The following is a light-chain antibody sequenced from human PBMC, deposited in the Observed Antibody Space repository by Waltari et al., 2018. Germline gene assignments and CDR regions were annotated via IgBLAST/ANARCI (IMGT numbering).Light chain of an antibody. V-gene: IGKV1-9*01. J-gene: IGKJ1*01. Sequence: IQLTQSPSSLSASVGDRVTITCLASQGISKYLAWYQQKPGKAPTLLTYAASTLQSGVPSRFSGSGSGTDFTLTISSLQPEDFATYYCQQLNSYQWTFGQGTKVEIK. CDR1: QGISKY. CDR2: AAS. CDR3: QQLNSYQWT.